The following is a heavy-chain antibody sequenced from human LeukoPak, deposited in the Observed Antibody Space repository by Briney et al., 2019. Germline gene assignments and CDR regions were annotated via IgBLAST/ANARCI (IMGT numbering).Heavy chain of an antibody. CDR1: GYTFTSYS. CDR3: ARAYDSSGYYSWFDP. J-gene: IGHJ5*02. V-gene: IGHV1-3*01. Sequence: ASVKVSCKASGYTFTSYSMHWVRQAPGQRLEWMGWINAGNGNTKFSQKFQGRVTITRDTSASTAYMELSSLRSEDTAVYYCARAYDSSGYYSWFDPWGQGTLVTVSS. CDR2: INAGNGNT. D-gene: IGHD3-22*01.